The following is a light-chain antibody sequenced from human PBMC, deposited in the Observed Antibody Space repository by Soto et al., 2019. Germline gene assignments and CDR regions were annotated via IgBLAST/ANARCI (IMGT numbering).Light chain of an antibody. J-gene: IGKJ5*01. CDR1: QAISNY. CDR2: GAK. Sequence: IQVTQSRSFLCAAGGESGSMTWRASQAISNYLNWYQQKPGKAPNLLIFGAKTLQSGVPSRFSGSGYGTDITLTITPLQPEDAGIQYCQQCHATPLTFGQGTRLEIK. V-gene: IGKV1-39*01. CDR3: QQCHATPLT.